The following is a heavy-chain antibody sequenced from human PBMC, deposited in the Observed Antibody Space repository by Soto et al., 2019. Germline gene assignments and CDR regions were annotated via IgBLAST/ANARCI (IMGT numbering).Heavy chain of an antibody. CDR2: IYYSGST. V-gene: IGHV4-59*08. CDR3: ARHVNCSGGSCYGYYYYYYMDV. CDR1: GGSISSYY. Sequence: PSETLSLTCTVSGGSISSYYWSWIRQPPGKGLEWIGYIYYSGSTNYNPSLKSRVTISVDTSKNQFSLKLSSVTAADTAVYYCARHVNCSGGSCYGYYYYYYMDVWGKGTTVTVSS. J-gene: IGHJ6*03. D-gene: IGHD2-15*01.